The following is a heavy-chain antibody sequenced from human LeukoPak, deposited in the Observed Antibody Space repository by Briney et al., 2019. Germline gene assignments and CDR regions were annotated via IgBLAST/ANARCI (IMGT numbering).Heavy chain of an antibody. CDR3: AHFSGTTEYFDY. CDR1: GFSLSTTGVG. Sequence: SGPTLVNPTQTLTLTCTFSGFSLSTTGVGVGWIRQPPGKALEWLALIFWDDDKRYSPSLKNRLTITKDTSKNHVVLTMTNMDPVDTATYYCAHFSGTTEYFDYWGQGTLVTVSS. V-gene: IGHV2-5*02. J-gene: IGHJ4*02. D-gene: IGHD1-1*01. CDR2: IFWDDDK.